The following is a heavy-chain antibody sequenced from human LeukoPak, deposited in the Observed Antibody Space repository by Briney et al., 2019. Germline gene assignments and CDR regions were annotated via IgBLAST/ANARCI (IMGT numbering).Heavy chain of an antibody. CDR2: IYHSGST. V-gene: IGHV4-30-2*01. J-gene: IGHJ4*02. CDR3: ARRLSYGDYFDY. CDR1: GGSISSGGYS. Sequence: SETLSLTCAVSGGSISSGGYSWSWIRQPPGKGLEWIGYIYHSGSTYYNPSLKSRVTISVDRSKNQFSLKLSSVTAADTAVYYCARRLSYGDYFDYWGQGTLVTVSS. D-gene: IGHD3-10*01.